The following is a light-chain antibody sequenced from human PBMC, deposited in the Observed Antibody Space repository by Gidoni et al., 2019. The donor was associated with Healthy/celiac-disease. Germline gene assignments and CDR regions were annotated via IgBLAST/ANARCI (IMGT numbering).Light chain of an antibody. CDR3: GTWDSSLSAGV. CDR2: ETN. V-gene: IGLV1-51*02. J-gene: IGLJ3*02. Sequence: SVLTQPRSLSADPGQKVNISCSVSSSNIGHNYLSWYQQLPGTAPKLLIYETNTRPSAIPDRFSASKSGTSATLVSTGLQTGDEADYYFGTWDSSLSAGVFGVGTTLTVL. CDR1: SSNIGHNY.